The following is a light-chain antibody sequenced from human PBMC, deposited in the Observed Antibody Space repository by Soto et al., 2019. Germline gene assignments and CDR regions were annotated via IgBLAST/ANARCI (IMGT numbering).Light chain of an antibody. CDR3: QQYKSYSYT. Sequence: DIQMTQSPSILSASVGDRVAITCRASESISNWLAWYQQKPGKAPKVLIYDASRLQSGVPERFSGSGSGTEFTLTISSLQAEDIATYYCQQYKSYSYTFGQGTKLEI. J-gene: IGKJ2*01. V-gene: IGKV1-5*01. CDR1: ESISNW. CDR2: DAS.